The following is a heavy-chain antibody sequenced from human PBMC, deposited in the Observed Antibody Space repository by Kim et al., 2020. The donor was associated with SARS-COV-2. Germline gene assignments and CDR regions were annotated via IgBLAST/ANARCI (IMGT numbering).Heavy chain of an antibody. Sequence: ASVKVSCKASGYTFTSYAMNWVRQAPGQGLEWMGWINTNTGNPTYAQGFTGRFVFSLDTSVSTAYLQISSLKAEDTAVYYCARDPVLRYFDWLTYYYYGMDVWGQGTTVTVSS. D-gene: IGHD3-9*01. J-gene: IGHJ6*02. V-gene: IGHV7-4-1*02. CDR1: GYTFTSYA. CDR2: INTNTGNP. CDR3: ARDPVLRYFDWLTYYYYGMDV.